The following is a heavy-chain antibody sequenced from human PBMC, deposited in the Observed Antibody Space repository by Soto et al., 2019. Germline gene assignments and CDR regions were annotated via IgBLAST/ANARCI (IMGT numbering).Heavy chain of an antibody. CDR1: GFTFSSYA. V-gene: IGHV3-23*01. Sequence: GGSLRLSCAASGFTFSSYAMSWVRQAPGKGLEWVSAISGSGGSTYYADSVKGRFTISRDNSKNTLYLQMNSLRAEDTAVYYCAKDIVVVVAATADYWGQGTLVTVSS. D-gene: IGHD2-15*01. J-gene: IGHJ4*02. CDR3: AKDIVVVVAATADY. CDR2: ISGSGGST.